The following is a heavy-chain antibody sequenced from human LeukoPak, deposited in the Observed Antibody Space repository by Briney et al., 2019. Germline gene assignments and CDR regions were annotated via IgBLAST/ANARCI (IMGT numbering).Heavy chain of an antibody. J-gene: IGHJ3*02. D-gene: IGHD3/OR15-3a*01. V-gene: IGHV4-59*01. CDR2: IYDSGST. Sequence: SETLSLTCTVSGGSIRNYYWSWIRQLPGKGLEWIGYIYDSGSTNYNPSLKSRVTISLDTSKNQFSLKLSSVTAADTAVYYCARHWRFLDPISPPGVAFDIWGQGTMVTVSS. CDR3: ARHWRFLDPISPPGVAFDI. CDR1: GGSIRNYY.